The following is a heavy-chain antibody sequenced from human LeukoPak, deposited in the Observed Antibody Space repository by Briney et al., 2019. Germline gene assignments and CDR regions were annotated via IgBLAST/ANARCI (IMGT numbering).Heavy chain of an antibody. D-gene: IGHD3-10*01. CDR3: ARHGSGRYYPAEGRVDY. Sequence: ASVKVSCKAFGYGFTSYYIHWVRQAPGQGLELMGIINPSVGGTTYARKFQGRVTMTRDTSTSKVYMELSSLRSEDTAVYYCARHGSGRYYPAEGRVDYWGQGTLVTVSS. J-gene: IGHJ4*02. CDR1: GYGFTSYY. CDR2: INPSVGGT. V-gene: IGHV1-46*03.